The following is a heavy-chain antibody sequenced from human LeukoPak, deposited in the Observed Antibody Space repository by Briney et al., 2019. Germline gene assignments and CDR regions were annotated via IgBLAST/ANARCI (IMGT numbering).Heavy chain of an antibody. CDR1: GFTFSFYS. CDR2: ISSSSSYI. J-gene: IGHJ5*02. D-gene: IGHD3-10*01. Sequence: GGSLRLSCGASGFTFSFYSMNWVRQAPGKGLEWVSSISSSSSYIYYADSVKGRFTISRDNAKNSLYLQMNSLRAEDTAVYYCARGFDGSGSAWFDPWGQGTLVTVSS. V-gene: IGHV3-21*01. CDR3: ARGFDGSGSAWFDP.